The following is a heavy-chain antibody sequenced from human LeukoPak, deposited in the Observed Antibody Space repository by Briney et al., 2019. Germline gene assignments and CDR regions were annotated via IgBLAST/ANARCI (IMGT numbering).Heavy chain of an antibody. CDR1: GNSISRSSYY. CDR3: ARGSHTAMADPPSLYYFDY. Sequence: PSETLSLTCTVSGNSISRSSYYWGWIRQPPGKGLEWIGSIYYGGTTYYNPSLKSRVTISADTSKNQFSLKVNSVTAADTAVYYCARGSHTAMADPPSLYYFDYWGQGTLVTVSS. D-gene: IGHD5-18*01. J-gene: IGHJ4*02. CDR2: IYYGGTT. V-gene: IGHV4-39*01.